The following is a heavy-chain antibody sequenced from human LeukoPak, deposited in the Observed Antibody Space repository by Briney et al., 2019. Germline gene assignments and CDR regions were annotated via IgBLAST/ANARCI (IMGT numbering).Heavy chain of an antibody. J-gene: IGHJ4*02. CDR3: ARDTLDLVGATYFDY. V-gene: IGHV3-7*01. D-gene: IGHD1-26*01. CDR2: IKQDGSEK. CDR1: GFIFSSYW. Sequence: PGGSLRLSCAASGFIFSSYWMSWVRQAPGKGLEWVANIKQDGSEKYYVDSVEGRFTISRDNAKNSLYLEMSSLRAEDTAVYYCARDTLDLVGATYFDYWGQGTLVTVSS.